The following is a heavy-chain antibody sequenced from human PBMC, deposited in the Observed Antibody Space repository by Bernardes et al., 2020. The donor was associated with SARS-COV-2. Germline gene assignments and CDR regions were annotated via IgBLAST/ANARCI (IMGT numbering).Heavy chain of an antibody. CDR2: IRPNDGKT. V-gene: IGHV1-18*01. Sequence: SVKLSCKASGYTFSIYEMNWVRHAPRQGLEWVGWIRPNDGKTKYAQKLQGRVTMTTDTSTTTAYMELRSLRSDDTAVYYCAREENNALVVDYWGQGTLVTDSS. CDR1: GYTFSIYE. D-gene: IGHD2-2*01. J-gene: IGHJ4*02. CDR3: AREENNALVVDY.